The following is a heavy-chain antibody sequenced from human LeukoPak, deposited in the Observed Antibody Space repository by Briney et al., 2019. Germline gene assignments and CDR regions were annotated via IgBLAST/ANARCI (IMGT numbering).Heavy chain of an antibody. D-gene: IGHD3-22*01. CDR3: ARDSAYYRFDL. V-gene: IGHV3-33*01. Sequence: GGSLRLSCAASGFTVSTSGMHWVRQAPGKGLEWVADIWANGNDKYYADSVKGRFTVSRDNSNNMAYLHMSNLRADDTAVYYCARDSAYYRFDLWGQGTLVTVSS. CDR2: IWANGNDK. J-gene: IGHJ4*02. CDR1: GFTVSTSG.